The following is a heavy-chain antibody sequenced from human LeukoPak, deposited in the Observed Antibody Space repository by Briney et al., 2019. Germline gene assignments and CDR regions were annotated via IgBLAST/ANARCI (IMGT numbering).Heavy chain of an antibody. CDR2: IHYDGTFK. CDR1: GFTFSHYD. CDR3: AKRYYDFLSGFLEAFDI. J-gene: IGHJ3*02. V-gene: IGHV3-30*02. D-gene: IGHD3-3*01. Sequence: GGSLRLSCAASGFTFSHYDIHWVRQAPGKGLEWVALIHYDGTFKSYADSVRGRFTVSRDNSINALYLQMNSLRTEDTAVYYCAKRYYDFLSGFLEAFDIWGQGTMVTVSS.